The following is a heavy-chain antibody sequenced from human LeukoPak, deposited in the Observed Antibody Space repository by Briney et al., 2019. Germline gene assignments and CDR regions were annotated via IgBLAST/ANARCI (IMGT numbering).Heavy chain of an antibody. V-gene: IGHV4-30-2*01. Sequence: KASETLSLTCTVSGGSISSGGYYWSWIRQPPGKGLEWIGYIYHSGSTYYNPSLKSRVTISVDRSKNQFSLKLSSVTAADTAVYYCARGVQQLAPAGLYYYYYYMDVWGKGTTVTVSS. CDR2: IYHSGST. CDR3: ARGVQQLAPAGLYYYYYYMDV. J-gene: IGHJ6*03. D-gene: IGHD6-13*01. CDR1: GGSISSGGYY.